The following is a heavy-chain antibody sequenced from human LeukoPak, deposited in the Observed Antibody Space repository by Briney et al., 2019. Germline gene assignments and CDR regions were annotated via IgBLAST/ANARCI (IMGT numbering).Heavy chain of an antibody. V-gene: IGHV1-2*02. CDR1: GYTFSGYY. CDR2: INPNSGGT. D-gene: IGHD6-6*01. CDR3: ARVGRAFTARSSFFDY. Sequence: ASVKVSCKASGYTFSGYYMHWVRQAPGQGLEWMGWINPNSGGTNYAQKFQGRVTMTRDTSISTAYMELIRLRSADTAVCYCARVGRAFTARSSFFDYWGQGTLVTVSS. J-gene: IGHJ4*02.